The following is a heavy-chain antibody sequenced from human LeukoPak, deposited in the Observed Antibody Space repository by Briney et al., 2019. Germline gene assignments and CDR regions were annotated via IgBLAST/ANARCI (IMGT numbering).Heavy chain of an antibody. CDR2: ITNNSDIR. J-gene: IGHJ6*04. V-gene: IGHV3-48*04. Sequence: GGSLRLSCAASGFTFGNYSMYWFRQAPGKGLEFISYITNNSDIRHYADSVKGRFTISGDNAKNSLYLQMNRLRAEDTAVYYCAELGITMIGGVWGKGTTVTISS. CDR1: GFTFGNYS. CDR3: AELGITMIGGV. D-gene: IGHD3-10*02.